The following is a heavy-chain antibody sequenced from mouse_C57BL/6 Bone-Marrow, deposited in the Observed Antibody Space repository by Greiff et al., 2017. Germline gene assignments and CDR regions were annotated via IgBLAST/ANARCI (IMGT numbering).Heavy chain of an antibody. CDR3: ASGLRPYYFDY. D-gene: IGHD3-2*02. Sequence: VQLKESGPGMVKPSQSLSLTCTVTGYSITSGYDWHWIRHFPGNKLEWMGYISYSGSTNYNPSLKSRISITHDTSKNHFFLKLNSVTTEDTATYYCASGLRPYYFDYWGQGTTLTVSS. J-gene: IGHJ2*01. CDR1: GYSITSGYD. CDR2: ISYSGST. V-gene: IGHV3-1*01.